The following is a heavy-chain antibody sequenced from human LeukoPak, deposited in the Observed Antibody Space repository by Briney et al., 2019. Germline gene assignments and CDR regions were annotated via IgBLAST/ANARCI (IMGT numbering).Heavy chain of an antibody. CDR1: GFTFSSYS. Sequence: GGSLRLSCAASGFTFSSYSMNWVRQAPGKGLEWVSSISSSSNYIYYADSVKGRFTIARDNAKNSLYLQMNSLRAEDTAVYYCARVGVRYSSGGTFDYWGQGTLVTVSS. D-gene: IGHD6-19*01. CDR2: ISSSSNYI. V-gene: IGHV3-21*01. J-gene: IGHJ4*02. CDR3: ARVGVRYSSGGTFDY.